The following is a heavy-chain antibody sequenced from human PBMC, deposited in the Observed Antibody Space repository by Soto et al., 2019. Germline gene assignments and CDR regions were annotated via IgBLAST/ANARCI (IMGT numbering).Heavy chain of an antibody. CDR3: ARGRGVSGTYSPLF. CDR2: IWSDGSNK. CDR1: GFIFSDYG. J-gene: IGHJ4*02. D-gene: IGHD1-26*01. Sequence: QVQLVESGGGVVQPGRSLRLSCAASGFIFSDYGMYWVRQAPDKGLEWVALIWSDGSNKGYADSVKGRFTISRDNSKNTLYLQMDSLRAEDTAVYYCARGRGVSGTYSPLFWGQGTLVTVSS. V-gene: IGHV3-33*01.